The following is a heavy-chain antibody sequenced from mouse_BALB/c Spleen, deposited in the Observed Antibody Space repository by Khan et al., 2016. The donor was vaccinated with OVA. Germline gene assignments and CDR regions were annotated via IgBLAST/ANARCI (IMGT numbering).Heavy chain of an antibody. J-gene: IGHJ1*01. CDR1: GYSFTSYW. Sequence: QVQLQQPGAELVRPGASVKLSCKASGYSFTSYWMNWVKQRPGQGLEWIGMIHPSDSETTLNQKFKDKATLTVAKSSSTAYLQLSSPTSEDSAVFDWARGTTASYWYFDVWGAGTTVTVSS. CDR3: ARGTTASYWYFDV. V-gene: IGHV1S82*01. CDR2: IHPSDSET. D-gene: IGHD1-2*01.